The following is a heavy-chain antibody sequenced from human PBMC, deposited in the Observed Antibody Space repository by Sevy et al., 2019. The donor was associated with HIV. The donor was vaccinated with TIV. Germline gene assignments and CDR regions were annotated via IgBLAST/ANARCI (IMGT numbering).Heavy chain of an antibody. Sequence: GGSLRLSCTASGFTFSSYWMSWVRQAPGKGLEWVANIKQDGSQKYYVDSVKGRFTISRDNAKNSLYLQMNSLRVEDTAVYYCGRDPVSSSSIPAGEAFAFDYWGQGTLVTVSS. CDR1: GFTFSSYW. CDR2: IKQDGSQK. V-gene: IGHV3-7*01. D-gene: IGHD6-13*01. J-gene: IGHJ4*02. CDR3: GRDPVSSSSIPAGEAFAFDY.